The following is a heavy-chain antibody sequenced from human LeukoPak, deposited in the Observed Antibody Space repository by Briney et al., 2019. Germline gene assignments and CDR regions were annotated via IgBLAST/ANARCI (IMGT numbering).Heavy chain of an antibody. J-gene: IGHJ4*02. CDR1: GYTFTDYF. V-gene: IGHV1-2*02. CDR2: IDASNGAT. Sequence: GASVKVSCKASGYTFTDYFIHWVRQAPGRGLEWMVWIDASNGATSYTQTLEGRVIIARDTSIGAVYMELSRLTSDDTAVYYCARDGSSVYDFWGQGTLVTVSS. CDR3: ARDGSSVYDF.